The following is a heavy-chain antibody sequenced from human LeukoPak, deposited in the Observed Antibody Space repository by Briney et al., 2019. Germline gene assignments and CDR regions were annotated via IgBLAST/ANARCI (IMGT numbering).Heavy chain of an antibody. J-gene: IGHJ2*01. V-gene: IGHV4-4*07. D-gene: IGHD1-14*01. CDR3: ERDQAFASKSRSEYFDL. Sequence: PSETLSLTCTVSGGSISSYYWSWIRQPDGRGLEWIGRIYTSGSTNYNPSLKSRVTMSVDTSKNQFSLKLSSVTAADTAVYYCERDQAFASKSRSEYFDLWGRGTLVTVSS. CDR2: IYTSGST. CDR1: GGSISSYY.